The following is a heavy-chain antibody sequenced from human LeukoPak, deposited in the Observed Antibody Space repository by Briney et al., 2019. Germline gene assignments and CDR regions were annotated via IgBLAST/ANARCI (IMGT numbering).Heavy chain of an antibody. J-gene: IGHJ4*02. CDR2: ISYDGSNK. Sequence: PGRSLRLSCAASGFTFSSYAMHWVRLAPGKGLEWVAVISYDGSNKYYADSVKGRFTISRDNSKNTLYLQMNSLRAEDTAVYYCARDPSYDSSGYYGFDYWGQGTLVTVSS. D-gene: IGHD3-22*01. V-gene: IGHV3-30-3*01. CDR1: GFTFSSYA. CDR3: ARDPSYDSSGYYGFDY.